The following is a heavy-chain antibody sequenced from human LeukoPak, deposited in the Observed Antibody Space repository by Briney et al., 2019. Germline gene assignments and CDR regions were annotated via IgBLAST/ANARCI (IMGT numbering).Heavy chain of an antibody. V-gene: IGHV3-74*01. CDR3: ARIIGYSNQFDY. CDR1: GFTFKNNW. D-gene: IGHD5-18*01. J-gene: IGHJ4*02. CDR2: INTDGTRT. Sequence: GRSLRLSCAASGFTFKNNWMHWVRQAPGKGLMWVSRINTDGTRTTYADSVRGRFTISRDNAKSTLYLQMSSLKAEDTAVYYCARIIGYSNQFDYWGQGTLVTVSS.